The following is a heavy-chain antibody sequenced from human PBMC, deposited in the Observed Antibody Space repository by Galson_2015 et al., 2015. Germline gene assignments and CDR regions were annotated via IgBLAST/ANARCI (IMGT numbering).Heavy chain of an antibody. CDR3: ARGTGEYYDISGYG. V-gene: IGHV1-69*04. CDR1: GGTFSSYA. CDR2: IISIRGIA. Sequence: SVRVSCKASGGTFSSYAMSWVRQAPGQGLEWMGRIISIRGIANYAQKLQGRVTITTDKSTSTAYMEMSSLRSEDTAVYYCARGTGEYYDISGYGWGQGTLVTVSS. D-gene: IGHD3-22*01. J-gene: IGHJ4*02.